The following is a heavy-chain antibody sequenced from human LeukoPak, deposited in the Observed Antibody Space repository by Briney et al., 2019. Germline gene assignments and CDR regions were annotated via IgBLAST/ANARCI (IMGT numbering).Heavy chain of an antibody. CDR3: TTASLGMKDY. CDR1: GFTFSSYA. J-gene: IGHJ4*02. V-gene: IGHV3-23*01. D-gene: IGHD7-27*01. CDR2: ISGSGGST. Sequence: GGSLRLSCAASGFTFSSYAMSWVRQAPGKGLEWVSAISGSGGSTYYADSVKGRFTISRDNSKNTLYLQMNSLKTEDTAVYYCTTASLGMKDYWGQGTLVTVSS.